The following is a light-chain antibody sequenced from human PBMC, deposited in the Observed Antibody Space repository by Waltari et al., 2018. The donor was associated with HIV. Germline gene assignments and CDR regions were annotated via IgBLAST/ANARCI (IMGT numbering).Light chain of an antibody. CDR1: NSNIGSNT. Sequence: QSVLSQPPSASGTPGQRVTISCSGSNSNIGSNTVNWYQQLPGTAPKLLIFNNKQRTSGVPDRISGSKAGTSASLAISGLQSEDEADYYCAAWDDSLNGVVFGGGTKLTVL. V-gene: IGLV1-44*01. CDR3: AAWDDSLNGVV. J-gene: IGLJ2*01. CDR2: NNK.